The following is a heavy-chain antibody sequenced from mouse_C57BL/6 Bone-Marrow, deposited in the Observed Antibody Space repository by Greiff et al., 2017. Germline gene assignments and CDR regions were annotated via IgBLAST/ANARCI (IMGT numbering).Heavy chain of an antibody. D-gene: IGHD1-1*01. CDR2: IYPRSGNT. CDR1: GYTFTSYG. CDR3: AREDYGSSLYWYFDV. J-gene: IGHJ1*03. Sequence: VQLQQSGAELARPGASVKLSCKASGYTFTSYGISWVKQRTGPGLEWIGEIYPRSGNTYYNEKFKGKATLTADKSSSTAYRELRSLTSEDSAVYFCAREDYGSSLYWYFDVWGTGTTVTVSS. V-gene: IGHV1-81*01.